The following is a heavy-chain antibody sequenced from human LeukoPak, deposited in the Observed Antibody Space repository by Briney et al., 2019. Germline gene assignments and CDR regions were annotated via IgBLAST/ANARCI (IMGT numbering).Heavy chain of an antibody. CDR3: ARVKYCSSSSCLGGFDP. CDR2: IYYSGST. CDR1: GGSISSYY. D-gene: IGHD2-2*01. Sequence: SETLSLTCTVSGGSISSYYWSWIRQPPGKGLEWIGYIYYSGSTNYNPSLKSRVTISVDTSKNQFSLKLSSVTAADTAVYYCARVKYCSSSSCLGGFDPWGQGTLVTVSS. V-gene: IGHV4-59*01. J-gene: IGHJ5*02.